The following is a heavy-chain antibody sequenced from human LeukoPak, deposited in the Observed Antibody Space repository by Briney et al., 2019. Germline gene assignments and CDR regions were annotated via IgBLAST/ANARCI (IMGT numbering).Heavy chain of an antibody. J-gene: IGHJ3*02. D-gene: IGHD6-6*01. Sequence: GESLKISCKGSGYSFTSYWIGWVRQMPGKGLEWMGIIYPGDSDTRHSPSFQGQVTISADKSISTAYLQWSSLKASDTAMYYCARQRGRSARPNDAFDIWGQGTMVTVSS. CDR2: IYPGDSDT. CDR1: GYSFTSYW. CDR3: ARQRGRSARPNDAFDI. V-gene: IGHV5-51*01.